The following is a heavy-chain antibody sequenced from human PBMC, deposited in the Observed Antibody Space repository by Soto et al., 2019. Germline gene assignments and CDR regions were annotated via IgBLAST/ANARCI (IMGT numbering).Heavy chain of an antibody. Sequence: HPGGSLRLSCAASGFDFSSYGMHWVRQTPGKGLEWVAVLGFDGGGRFYADSVRGRFAISRDNSKKILYLQVDSLRVEDTALYYCAREPVGPDYAMDVWGQGTTVTVSS. J-gene: IGHJ6*02. CDR1: GFDFSSYG. CDR3: AREPVGPDYAMDV. D-gene: IGHD1-26*01. V-gene: IGHV3-33*01. CDR2: LGFDGGGR.